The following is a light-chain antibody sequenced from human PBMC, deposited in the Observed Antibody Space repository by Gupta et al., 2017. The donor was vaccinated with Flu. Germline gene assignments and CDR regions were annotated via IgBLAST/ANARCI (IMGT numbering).Light chain of an antibody. CDR3: QQDNDWPRT. V-gene: IGKV3-15*01. Sequence: EIVLAQSPATLSVSPGERATLSCRASQSVSTKLAWYQQKPGQVPRLLIYDASTRATGIPARFSGSGSGTEFTLTISSLQSEDFAVYYCQQDNDWPRTFGQGTKVEIK. CDR1: QSVSTK. J-gene: IGKJ1*01. CDR2: DAS.